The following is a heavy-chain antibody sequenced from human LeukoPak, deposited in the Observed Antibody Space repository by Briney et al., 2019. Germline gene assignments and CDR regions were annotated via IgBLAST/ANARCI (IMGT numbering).Heavy chain of an antibody. J-gene: IGHJ4*02. CDR2: IYYSGST. D-gene: IGHD3/OR15-3a*01. V-gene: IGHV4-38-2*02. CDR1: GYSISSGYY. Sequence: SETLSLTCTVSGYSISSGYYWGWIRQPPGKGLEWIGSIYYSGSTYYNPSLKSRVTISVDTSKNQFSLKLSSVTAADTAVYYCARDQGYFGLVDYWGQGTLVTVSS. CDR3: ARDQGYFGLVDY.